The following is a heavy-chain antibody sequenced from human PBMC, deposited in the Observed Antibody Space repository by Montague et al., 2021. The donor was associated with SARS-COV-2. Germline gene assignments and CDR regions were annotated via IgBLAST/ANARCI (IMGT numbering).Heavy chain of an antibody. J-gene: IGHJ4*02. CDR1: GGSMSGYY. Sequence: SETLSLTCEVSGGSMSGYYWTWIRQSPGKGLEWIGYVHYTGSTKHNPSLKTRVSLSLDTSKNHFSLHLSSVTAADTAIYFCARAQNTCFIGDCVNYFDVWGQGALVTVSS. D-gene: IGHD2-21*02. CDR3: ARAQNTCFIGDCVNYFDV. CDR2: VHYTGST. V-gene: IGHV4-59*01.